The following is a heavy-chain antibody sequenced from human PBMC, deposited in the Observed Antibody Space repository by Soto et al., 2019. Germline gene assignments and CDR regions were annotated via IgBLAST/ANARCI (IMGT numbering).Heavy chain of an antibody. CDR2: IYYSGST. CDR3: AREVLWFGEFLAGMDV. J-gene: IGHJ6*02. Sequence: PSETLSLTCAVSGASISSGDSYWSWIRQRPGKGLEWIGYIYYSGSTNYNPSLKSRVTISVDTSKNQFSLKLSSVTAADTAVYYCAREVLWFGEFLAGMDVWGQGTTVTVSS. CDR1: GASISSGDSY. V-gene: IGHV4-61*08. D-gene: IGHD3-10*01.